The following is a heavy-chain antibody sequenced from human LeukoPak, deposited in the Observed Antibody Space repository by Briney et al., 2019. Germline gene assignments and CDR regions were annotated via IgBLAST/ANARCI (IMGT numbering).Heavy chain of an antibody. D-gene: IGHD4-17*01. CDR2: INPNSGGT. CDR1: GYTFTGYY. J-gene: IGHJ6*02. CDR3: ARAYYGDYYYYGMDV. Sequence: ASVKVSCTASGYTFTGYYMHWVRQAPGQGLEWMAWINPNSGGTNYAQKFQGRVTMTRDTSISTAYMNLSRLRSDDTAVYYCARAYYGDYYYYGMDVWGQGTTVPVSS. V-gene: IGHV1-2*02.